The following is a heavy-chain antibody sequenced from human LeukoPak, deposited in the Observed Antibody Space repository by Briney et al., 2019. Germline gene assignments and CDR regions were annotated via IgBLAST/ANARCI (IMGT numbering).Heavy chain of an antibody. CDR2: IVVGSGNT. D-gene: IGHD2-21*01. J-gene: IGHJ3*02. CDR3: AAHFGIIEMAIPGGIDAFDI. V-gene: IGHV1-58*02. CDR1: GFTSTSSA. Sequence: ASVKVSCKASGFTSTSSAMQWVRQARGQRLEWIGWIVVGSGNTNYAQKFQERVTITRDMSTSTAYMELSSLRSEDTAVYYCAAHFGIIEMAIPGGIDAFDIWGQGTMVTVSS.